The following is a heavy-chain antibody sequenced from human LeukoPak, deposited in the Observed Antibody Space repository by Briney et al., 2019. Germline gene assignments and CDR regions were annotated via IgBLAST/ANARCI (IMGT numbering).Heavy chain of an antibody. CDR1: GGSISSYY. D-gene: IGHD1-26*01. CDR3: AERQGPNSGSYDYFDP. V-gene: IGHV4-4*09. Sequence: SETLSLTCTVSGGSISSYYWSWVRQPPGEGLEWIAYIHSSGYTNYTPSLKSRVTISVDTSKNQFSLKVTSVTAADTAVYYCAERQGPNSGSYDYFDPWGQGTLVTVSS. CDR2: IHSSGYT. J-gene: IGHJ5*02.